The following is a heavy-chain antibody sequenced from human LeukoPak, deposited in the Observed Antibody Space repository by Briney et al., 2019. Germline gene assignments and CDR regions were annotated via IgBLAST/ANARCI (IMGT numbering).Heavy chain of an antibody. CDR1: GGSISSGGYP. CDR3: ARAPHYYDSSGYYLIAFDY. Sequence: PSETLSLTCTVSGGSISSGGYPWSWIRQPPGKGLEWIGYIYHSGSTYYNPSLKSRVTISVDRSKNQFSLKLSSVTAADTAVYYCARAPHYYDSSGYYLIAFDYWGQGTLVTVSS. J-gene: IGHJ4*02. V-gene: IGHV4-30-2*01. D-gene: IGHD3-22*01. CDR2: IYHSGST.